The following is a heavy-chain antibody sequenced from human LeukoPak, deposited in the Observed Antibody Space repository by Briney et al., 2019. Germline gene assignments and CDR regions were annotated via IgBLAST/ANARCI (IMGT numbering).Heavy chain of an antibody. CDR3: ARADYDYVWGCYRQYYFDY. D-gene: IGHD3-16*02. J-gene: IGHJ4*02. CDR1: GFTFSSYW. CDR2: IKQDGSEK. V-gene: IGHV3-7*01. Sequence: GGSLRLSCAASGFTFSSYWMSWVRQAPGKGLEWVANIKQDGSEKYYVDSVKGRFTISRDNAKNSLYLQMNSLRAEDTAVYYCARADYDYVWGCYRQYYFDYWGQGTLVPVPS.